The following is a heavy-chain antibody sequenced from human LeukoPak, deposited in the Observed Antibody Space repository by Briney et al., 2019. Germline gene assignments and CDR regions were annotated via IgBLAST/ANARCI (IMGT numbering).Heavy chain of an antibody. V-gene: IGHV3-23*01. CDR3: AKVGSSDY. J-gene: IGHJ4*02. CDR2: ISGSGGST. Sequence: GGSLRLSCAASGFTFSRYAMSWVRQAPGKGLEWVSGISGSGGSTDYADAVKGRITISRDNSKNTLYLQMNRLRPADTAVSYCAKVGSSDYWGQGTLVTVSS. CDR1: GFTFSRYA.